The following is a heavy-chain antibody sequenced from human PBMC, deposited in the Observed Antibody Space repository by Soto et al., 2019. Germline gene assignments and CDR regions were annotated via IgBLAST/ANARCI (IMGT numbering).Heavy chain of an antibody. V-gene: IGHV3-21*01. J-gene: IGHJ5*02. CDR1: GFTFSSYG. CDR2: ISGSSSYI. CDR3: ARRTGSWFDP. Sequence: EVQLVESGGGLVKPGGSLRLSCTASGFTFSSYGMNWVRQAPGKGLEWVPSISGSSSYIYYADSVKGRFTISRDNAKNSLYLQMNSLRAEDAAVYYCARRTGSWFDPWGQGTLVTVSS. D-gene: IGHD2-15*01.